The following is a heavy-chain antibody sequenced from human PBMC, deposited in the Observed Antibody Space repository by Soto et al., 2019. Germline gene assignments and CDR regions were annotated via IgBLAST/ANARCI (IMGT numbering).Heavy chain of an antibody. J-gene: IGHJ4*02. V-gene: IGHV1-18*04. CDR1: GYTFSKYD. CDR3: VRQYFDFWTDYPDFDY. CDR2: ISPNSGRA. Sequence: ASVKVSCKASGYTFSKYDVSWVRQAPGQGLEWLGLISPNSGRASYSEKFQGRVTMSTDTPTTTAYLELRSLRSDDTAVYYCVRQYFDFWTDYPDFDYWGQGTMVTVSS. D-gene: IGHD3-3*01.